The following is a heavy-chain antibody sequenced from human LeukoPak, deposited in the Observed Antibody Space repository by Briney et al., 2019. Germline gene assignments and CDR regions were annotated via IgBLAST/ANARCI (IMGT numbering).Heavy chain of an antibody. J-gene: IGHJ5*02. Sequence: GGSLRLSCAASGFTFSSYATSWVRQAPGKGLEWVSAISGSGGSTYYADSVKGRFTISRDNSKNTLYLQMNSLRAEDAAVYYCAKEEFNDILTGSSNWFGPWGQGTLVTVSS. V-gene: IGHV3-23*01. CDR1: GFTFSSYA. CDR2: ISGSGGST. D-gene: IGHD3-9*01. CDR3: AKEEFNDILTGSSNWFGP.